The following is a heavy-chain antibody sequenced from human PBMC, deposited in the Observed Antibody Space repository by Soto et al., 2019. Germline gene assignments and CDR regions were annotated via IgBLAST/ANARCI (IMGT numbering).Heavy chain of an antibody. CDR2: LSGGGGST. Sequence: VQLLESGGGLVQPGGSLRLSCAASGFTFSSYAMSWVRQAPGKGLEWVSALSGGGGSTYYADSVKGRFTISRDNSKNTLYLQMNNLRAEDTAVYYCATSGGSGNDAFDIWGQGTMVTVSS. J-gene: IGHJ3*02. V-gene: IGHV3-23*01. D-gene: IGHD2-15*01. CDR1: GFTFSSYA. CDR3: ATSGGSGNDAFDI.